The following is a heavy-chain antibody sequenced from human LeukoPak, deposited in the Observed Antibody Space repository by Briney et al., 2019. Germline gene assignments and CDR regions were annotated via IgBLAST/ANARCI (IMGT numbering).Heavy chain of an antibody. CDR3: ARVVTTVTKWFDP. V-gene: IGHV1-2*02. J-gene: IGHJ5*02. Sequence: GASVKVSCKASGYTFTGYYIHWVRQAPGQGLEWMGWINPNSGGTDYAQKFQGRVTMTRDTSITTAYMELSRLRSDDTAVYYCARVVTTVTKWFDPWGQGTLVTVSS. CDR2: INPNSGGT. CDR1: GYTFTGYY. D-gene: IGHD4-17*01.